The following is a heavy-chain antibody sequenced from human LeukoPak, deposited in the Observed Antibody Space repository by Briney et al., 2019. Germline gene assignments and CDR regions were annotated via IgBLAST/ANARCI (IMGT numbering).Heavy chain of an antibody. CDR2: IKQDGSEK. V-gene: IGHV3-7*04. J-gene: IGHJ4*02. CDR1: GFXFNSW. Sequence: PGGSLRLSCAASGFXFNSWMSWVRQAPGKGLEWVANIKQDGSEKYYVDSVKGRFTISRDNAKSSLYLQMNSLSSDDTAVYYCARDTSTTPFDSWGQGTLVTVSS. CDR3: ARDTSTTPFDS. D-gene: IGHD1-14*01.